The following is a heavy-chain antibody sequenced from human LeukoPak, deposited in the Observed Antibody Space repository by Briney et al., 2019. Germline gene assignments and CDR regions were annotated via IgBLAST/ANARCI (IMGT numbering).Heavy chain of an antibody. V-gene: IGHV1-2*02. CDR2: INPNSGGT. CDR1: GYTFTGYY. Sequence: ASVKVSCKASGYTFTGYYMHWVRQAPGQGLEWMGWINPNSGGTNYAQKFQGRVTMTRDTSISTAYMELSRLRSDDTAVYYCARGDGYSGYDYFDYWGQGTLVTVSS. J-gene: IGHJ4*02. CDR3: ARGDGYSGYDYFDY. D-gene: IGHD5-12*01.